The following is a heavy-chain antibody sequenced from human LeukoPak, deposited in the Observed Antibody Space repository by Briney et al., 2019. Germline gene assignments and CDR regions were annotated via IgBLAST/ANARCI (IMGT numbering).Heavy chain of an antibody. D-gene: IGHD6-19*01. CDR1: GFTFINYD. CDR2: IGPTGES. V-gene: IGHV3-13*01. CDR3: VRAGYSSGWYRFDY. Sequence: GGSLRLSCVASGFTFINYDMHWVRQATGKGLEWVSSIGPTGESYYPGSVKGRLTISRENARNSLHLQMNSLQVEDTAVYYCVRAGYSSGWYRFDYWGQGILVTVSS. J-gene: IGHJ4*02.